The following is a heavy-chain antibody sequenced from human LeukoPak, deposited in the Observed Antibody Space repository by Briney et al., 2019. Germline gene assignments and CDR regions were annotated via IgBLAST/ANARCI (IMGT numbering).Heavy chain of an antibody. J-gene: IGHJ4*02. D-gene: IGHD6-19*01. CDR2: ISGSGGST. CDR3: AKGLSTYYFDY. V-gene: IGHV3-23*01. Sequence: PGGSLRLSCAASGFTVSSNYMCWVRQAPGKGLEWVSAISGSGGSTYYADSVKGRFTISRDNSKNTLYLQMNSLRAEDTAVYYCAKGLSTYYFDYWGQGTLVTVSS. CDR1: GFTVSSNY.